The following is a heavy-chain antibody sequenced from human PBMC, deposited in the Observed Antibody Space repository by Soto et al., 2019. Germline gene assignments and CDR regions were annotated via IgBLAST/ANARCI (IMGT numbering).Heavy chain of an antibody. J-gene: IGHJ4*02. CDR1: GYTFNTYG. CDR3: ARVLVSEIAYDY. CDR2: LSTYNAYT. Sequence: RASVKFSCKTSGYTFNTYGRTWVRRAPGEGFEWVGWLSTYNAYTCYTNYAQTFQGRVTIASDTSTNPADMELSSLRCDGSAIYYCARVLVSEIAYDYWGQGTRDTVYS. D-gene: IGHD3-16*01. V-gene: IGHV1-18*01.